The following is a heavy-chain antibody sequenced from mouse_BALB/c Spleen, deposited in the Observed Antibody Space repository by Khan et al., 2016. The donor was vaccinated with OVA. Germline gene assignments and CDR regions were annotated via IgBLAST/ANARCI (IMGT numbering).Heavy chain of an antibody. CDR2: ISYGGST. CDR3: ARKNYYGYAMDY. J-gene: IGHJ4*01. D-gene: IGHD1-1*01. V-gene: IGHV3-2*02. Sequence: EVKLLESGPGLVKPSQSLSLTCTVTGYSITSDYAWDWLRQFPGNKLEWMGYISYGGSTSYNPSLKSRISITRDTSKNQFFLQLNSVTTEDTATYYCARKNYYGYAMDYWGQGTSVTVSS. CDR1: GYSITSDYA.